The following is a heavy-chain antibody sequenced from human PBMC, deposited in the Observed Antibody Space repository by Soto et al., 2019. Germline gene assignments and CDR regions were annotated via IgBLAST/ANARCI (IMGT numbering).Heavy chain of an antibody. CDR3: ARGPQYDFWSGYVVYYMDV. Sequence: GASVKVSCKASGGTFSSYTISWVRQAPGQGLEWMGRIIPILGIANYAQKFQGRVTITADKSTSTAYMELSSLRSEDTAVYYCARGPQYDFWSGYVVYYMDVWGKGTTVTVSS. J-gene: IGHJ6*03. D-gene: IGHD3-3*01. CDR1: GGTFSSYT. V-gene: IGHV1-69*02. CDR2: IIPILGIA.